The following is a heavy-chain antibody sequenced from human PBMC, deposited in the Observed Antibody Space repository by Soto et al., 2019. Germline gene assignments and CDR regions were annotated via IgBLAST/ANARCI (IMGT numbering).Heavy chain of an antibody. Sequence: QVQLVQSGAEVTKPGSSVKVPCKVSGGTFSSYTITWVRQAPGQGLEWMGRIVPILDKTNYAPEFQGRLTITADKYSTTAFMELSGLRFEDSAIYYCARAVIIQVPAPLGSWGQGTLVTVSS. CDR3: ARAVIIQVPAPLGS. CDR1: GGTFSSYT. J-gene: IGHJ5*02. D-gene: IGHD2-2*01. CDR2: IVPILDKT. V-gene: IGHV1-69*08.